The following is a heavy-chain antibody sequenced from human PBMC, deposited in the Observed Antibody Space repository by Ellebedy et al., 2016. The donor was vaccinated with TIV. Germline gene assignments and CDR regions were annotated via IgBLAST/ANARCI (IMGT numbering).Heavy chain of an antibody. CDR2: IYTSGST. CDR1: GGSISSYY. V-gene: IGHV4-4*07. D-gene: IGHD2-21*02. Sequence: SETLSLTCTVSGGSISSYYWSWIRQPAGKGLEWIGRIYTSGSTNYNPSLKSRVTMSVDTSKNQFSLKLSSVTAADTAVYYCARSWWGVVTAEYYFDYWGQGTLVTVSS. J-gene: IGHJ4*02. CDR3: ARSWWGVVTAEYYFDY.